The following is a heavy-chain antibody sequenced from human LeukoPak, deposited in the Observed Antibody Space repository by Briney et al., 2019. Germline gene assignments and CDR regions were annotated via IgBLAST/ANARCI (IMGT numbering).Heavy chain of an antibody. Sequence: SQALSLTCDISGDSVSSNSAAWNWIRQSPLRGLEWLGRTYYRSKWYNDYAVSVKSRITINPDTSKNQFSLQLNSVTPEDTAVYYCTRGAPVGSSREFDYWGQGTLVTVSS. D-gene: IGHD5-24*01. CDR1: GDSVSSNSAA. V-gene: IGHV6-1*01. CDR3: TRGAPVGSSREFDY. CDR2: TYYRSKWYN. J-gene: IGHJ4*02.